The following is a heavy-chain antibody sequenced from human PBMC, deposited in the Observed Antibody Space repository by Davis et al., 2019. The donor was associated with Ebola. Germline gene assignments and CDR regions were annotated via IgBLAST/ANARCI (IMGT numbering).Heavy chain of an antibody. Sequence: GESLKISCEASGFRFSEYYMHWLRQAPGRGLEWISYISSTSIHIDYADSVKGRFTISRDNAKNSLFLQMNNLRVDDSAVYYCARGIPNWFDPWGQGTLVTVSS. CDR3: ARGIPNWFDP. J-gene: IGHJ5*02. CDR2: ISSTSIHI. V-gene: IGHV3-11*05. CDR1: GFRFSEYY.